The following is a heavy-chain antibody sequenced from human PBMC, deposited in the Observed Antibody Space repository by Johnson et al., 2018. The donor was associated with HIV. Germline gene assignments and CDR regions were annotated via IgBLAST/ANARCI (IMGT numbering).Heavy chain of an antibody. CDR2: IYSAGST. Sequence: VQLVESGGGLVQPGGSLRLSCAASGFTVSSNYMSWVRQAPGKGLEWVSVIYSAGSTNYADSVKGRFTISRDNSNNTLYLLMNSLRAEDTAVYYCASGSWELSDDAFHIWGQGTIVTVSS. CDR1: GFTVSSNY. J-gene: IGHJ3*02. V-gene: IGHV3-66*01. CDR3: ASGSWELSDDAFHI. D-gene: IGHD1-26*01.